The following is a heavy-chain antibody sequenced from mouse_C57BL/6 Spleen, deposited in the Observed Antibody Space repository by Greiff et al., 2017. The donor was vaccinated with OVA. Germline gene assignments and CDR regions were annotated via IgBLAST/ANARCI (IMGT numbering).Heavy chain of an antibody. CDR3: ARNYGSSGYFDV. J-gene: IGHJ1*03. V-gene: IGHV1-82*01. CDR2: IYPGDGDT. Sequence: VQLQQSGPELVKPGASVTISCKASGYAFSSSWMNWVKQRPGKGLEWIGRIYPGDGDTNYNGKFKGKATLTADKSSSTAYMQLSSLTSEDSAVYFCARNYGSSGYFDVWGTGTTVTVSS. CDR1: GYAFSSSW. D-gene: IGHD1-1*01.